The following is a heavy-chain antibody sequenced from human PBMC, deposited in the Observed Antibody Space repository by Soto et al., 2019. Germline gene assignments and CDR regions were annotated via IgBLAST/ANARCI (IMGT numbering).Heavy chain of an antibody. J-gene: IGHJ4*02. V-gene: IGHV3-7*01. CDR1: GFTFSSYW. CDR3: ARGWAALDY. CDR2: MKEDGGEK. Sequence: GGSLRLSCAASGFTFSSYWMTWVRQAPGKGLEWVANMKEDGGEKYYLDSVKGRFTISRDNAKNSLYLQMNSLRAEDTGVYSCARGWAALDYWGQGSLVTVSS. D-gene: IGHD2-15*01.